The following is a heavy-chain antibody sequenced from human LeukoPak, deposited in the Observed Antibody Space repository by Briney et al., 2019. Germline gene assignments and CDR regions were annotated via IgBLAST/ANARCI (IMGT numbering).Heavy chain of an antibody. CDR2: IYYSGST. D-gene: IGHD3-16*01. CDR3: ARHGQPGDPWAFDI. CDR1: GGSISSYY. V-gene: IGHV4-59*08. Sequence: SETLSLTCTVSGGSISSYYWSWIRQPPGKGLEWIGYIYYSGSTNYNPSLKSRVTISVDTSKNQFSLKLSSVTAADMAVYYCARHGQPGDPWAFDIWGQGTMVTVSS. J-gene: IGHJ3*02.